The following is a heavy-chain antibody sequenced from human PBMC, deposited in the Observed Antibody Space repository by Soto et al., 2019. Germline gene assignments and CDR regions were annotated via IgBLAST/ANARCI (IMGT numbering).Heavy chain of an antibody. Sequence: QGHLQQWGAGLLKPSETLSLTCAVYGGSFSDYYWSWVRQPPGKGLDWIAEINYSGSTRYNPSLMSRTTISSDTSKNQVSLNLSSVTAADTAVYYCVIYADSGWHFNPWGRGTLVTVSS. CDR1: GGSFSDYY. D-gene: IGHD4-17*01. V-gene: IGHV4-34*01. J-gene: IGHJ2*01. CDR3: VIYADSGWHFNP. CDR2: INYSGST.